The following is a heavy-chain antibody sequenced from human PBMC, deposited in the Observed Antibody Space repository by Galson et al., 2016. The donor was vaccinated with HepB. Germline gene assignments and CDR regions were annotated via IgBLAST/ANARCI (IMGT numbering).Heavy chain of an antibody. CDR1: GYTFTSRG. J-gene: IGHJ4*02. CDR3: ARGDTSGSPGRDY. V-gene: IGHV1-18*01. CDR2: ISAYDGHT. D-gene: IGHD3-22*01. Sequence: SVKVSCKASGYTFTSRGISWVRQAPGQGLEWMGWISAYDGHTNYGQKLQDRLTMTTDTSTSTAYMELSSVTAADTAVYYCARGDTSGSPGRDYWGQGTLVTVSS.